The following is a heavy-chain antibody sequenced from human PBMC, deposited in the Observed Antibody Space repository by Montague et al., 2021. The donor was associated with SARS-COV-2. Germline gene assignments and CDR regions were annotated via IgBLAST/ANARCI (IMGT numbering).Heavy chain of an antibody. J-gene: IGHJ3*02. CDR1: GGSFRGYY. CDR2: INHRGST. CDR3: ARGTGPRSITLFGVIISGHVFDI. D-gene: IGHD3-3*01. V-gene: IGHV4-34*01. Sequence: SETLSLTCAVYGGSFRGYYWRWIRQPPGKGLEWRGEINHRGSTNYNPSLKSRVIISVDTSKNQFSLKLSSVTAADTAVYYCARGTGPRSITLFGVIISGHVFDIWGQGTMVTVSS.